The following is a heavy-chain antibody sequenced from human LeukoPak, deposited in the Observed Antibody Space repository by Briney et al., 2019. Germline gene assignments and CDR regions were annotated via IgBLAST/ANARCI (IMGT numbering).Heavy chain of an antibody. CDR3: ARDVGYCSGGSCYLEAFDI. CDR1: GYTFTSYY. J-gene: IGHJ3*02. CDR2: INPSGGST. V-gene: IGHV1-46*01. Sequence: ASVKVSCKASGYTFTSYYMHWVRQAPGQGLEWMGIINPSGGSTSYAQKFQGRATMTRDMSTSTVYMELSSLRSEDTAVYYCARDVGYCSGGSCYLEAFDIWGQGTMVTVSS. D-gene: IGHD2-15*01.